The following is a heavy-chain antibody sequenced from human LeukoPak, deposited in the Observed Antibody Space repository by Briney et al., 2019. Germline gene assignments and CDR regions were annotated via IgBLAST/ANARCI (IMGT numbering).Heavy chain of an antibody. CDR3: AREGRVSGYDFDC. CDR1: GFTFSSYW. D-gene: IGHD5-12*01. Sequence: QPGGSLRLSCAASGFTFSSYWMHWVRQAPGKGLVWVSRTNSDGSSITYADSVKGRFTISRDNAKNTLYLQMNSLRVEDTAVYYCAREGRVSGYDFDCWGQGTLVTVSS. V-gene: IGHV3-74*03. CDR2: TNSDGSSI. J-gene: IGHJ4*02.